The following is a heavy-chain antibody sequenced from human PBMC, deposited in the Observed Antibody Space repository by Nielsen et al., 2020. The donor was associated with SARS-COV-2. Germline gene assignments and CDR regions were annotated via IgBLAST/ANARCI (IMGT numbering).Heavy chain of an antibody. V-gene: IGHV4-30-2*01. CDR1: GGSISSGGYS. Sequence: SETLSLTCAVSGGSISSGGYSWSWIQQPPGKGLEWIGYIYHSVRTYYNPSLKSRVTISVDRSKNQFSLKLSSVTAADTAVYYCARGGRITFGGADDAFDIWGQGTRVTVSS. D-gene: IGHD3-16*01. J-gene: IGHJ3*02. CDR2: IYHSVRT. CDR3: ARGGRITFGGADDAFDI.